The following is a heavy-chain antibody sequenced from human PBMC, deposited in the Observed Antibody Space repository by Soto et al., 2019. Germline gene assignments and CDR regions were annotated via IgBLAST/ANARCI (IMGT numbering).Heavy chain of an antibody. CDR1: GDSVSSNSAA. Sequence: SQTLSLTCAISGDSVSSNSAAWNWIRQSPSRGLEWLGRTYYRSKWYNDYAVSVKSRITINPDTSKNQFSLQLNSVTPEDTAVYYCVRGYSSSSWDYYYGMGVWGQGTTVTVSS. CDR3: VRGYSSSSWDYYYGMGV. J-gene: IGHJ6*02. CDR2: TYYRSKWYN. V-gene: IGHV6-1*01. D-gene: IGHD6-13*01.